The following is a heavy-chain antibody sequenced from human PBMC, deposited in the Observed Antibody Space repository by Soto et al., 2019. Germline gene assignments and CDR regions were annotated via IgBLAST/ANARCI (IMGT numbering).Heavy chain of an antibody. V-gene: IGHV4-59*12. D-gene: IGHD2-15*01. Sequence: PSETLSLTCTVSGGSISTNHWSWIRQPPGKGLEWIGNIYYSGNTNYNPSLMSRVTISVDTSKNQFSLKLSSVTAADTAVYYCARAGYSSDWAGDYWGQGTLVTVSS. CDR2: IYYSGNT. CDR3: ARAGYSSDWAGDY. J-gene: IGHJ4*02. CDR1: GGSISTNH.